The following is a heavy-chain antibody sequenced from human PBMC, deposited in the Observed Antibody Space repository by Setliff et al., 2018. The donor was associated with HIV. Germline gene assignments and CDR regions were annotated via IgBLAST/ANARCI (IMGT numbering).Heavy chain of an antibody. CDR1: GFTFGSYW. CDR2: IKQDGSET. V-gene: IGHV3-7*01. CDR3: ARLATNNKEPIPEVMVRDNWFDP. D-gene: IGHD3-10*01. Sequence: PGGSLRLSCAASGFTFGSYWMSWVRQAPGKGLEWVANIKQDGSETYYADSVKGRFTISRDSAKNSLYLQMNSLRAEDTAVYYCARLATNNKEPIPEVMVRDNWFDPWGQGTLVTVSS. J-gene: IGHJ5*02.